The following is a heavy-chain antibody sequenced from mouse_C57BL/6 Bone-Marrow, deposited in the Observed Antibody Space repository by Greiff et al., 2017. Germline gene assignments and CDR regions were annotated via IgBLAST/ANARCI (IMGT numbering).Heavy chain of an antibody. J-gene: IGHJ4*01. CDR2: IWRGGST. D-gene: IGHD1-1*01. V-gene: IGHV2-5*01. CDR3: ATNYLLFYYYAMDY. CDR1: GFSLTSYG. Sequence: QVQLKESGPGLVQPSQSLSITCTVSGFSLTSYGVHWVRQSPGKGLEWLGVIWRGGSTDYNAAFMSRLSITKDNSKSQVFFKMNSLQADDTAIYYCATNYLLFYYYAMDYWGQGTSVTVSS.